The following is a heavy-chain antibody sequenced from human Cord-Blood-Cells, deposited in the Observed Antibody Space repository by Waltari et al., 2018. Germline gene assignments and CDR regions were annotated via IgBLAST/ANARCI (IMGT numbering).Heavy chain of an antibody. CDR3: ARDLRLYGDYWYFVL. D-gene: IGHD4-17*01. V-gene: IGHV4-4*07. CDR1: GGSISSYY. CDR2: IYTSGST. J-gene: IGHJ2*01. Sequence: QVQLQESGPGLVKPSETLSLTCTVSGGSISSYYWSWIQQPAGKGLEWIGRIYTSGSTNYNPSLKSRVTMSVDTSKNQFSLKLSSVTAADTAVYYCARDLRLYGDYWYFVLWGRGTLVTVSS.